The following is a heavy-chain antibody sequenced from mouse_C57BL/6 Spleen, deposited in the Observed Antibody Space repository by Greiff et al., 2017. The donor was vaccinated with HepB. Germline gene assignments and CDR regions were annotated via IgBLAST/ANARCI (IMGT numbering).Heavy chain of an antibody. CDR2: INPSTGGT. D-gene: IGHD2-3*01. J-gene: IGHJ2*01. CDR3: ARGDGYVYFDY. CDR1: GYSFTGYN. Sequence: VQLQQSGPELVKPGASVKISCKASGYSFTGYNMNWVKQSPEKSLEWIGEINPSTGGTTYNQKFKAKATLTVDKSSSTAYMQLKSLTSEDSAVYYCARGDGYVYFDYWGQGTTLTVSS. V-gene: IGHV1-42*01.